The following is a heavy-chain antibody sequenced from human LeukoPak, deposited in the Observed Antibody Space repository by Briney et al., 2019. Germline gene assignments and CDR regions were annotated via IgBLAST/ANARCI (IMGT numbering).Heavy chain of an antibody. CDR1: GFTFSSYA. CDR3: ARDDILRYFDWSIDAFDI. V-gene: IGHV3-23*01. CDR2: ISGSSSGT. J-gene: IGHJ3*02. D-gene: IGHD3-9*01. Sequence: GGSLRLSCAASGFTFSSYAMSWVRQAPGKGLEWVSGISGSSSGTYYADSVKGRFTISRDSSKNTLYLQMNSLRAEDTAVYYCARDDILRYFDWSIDAFDIWGQGTMVTVSS.